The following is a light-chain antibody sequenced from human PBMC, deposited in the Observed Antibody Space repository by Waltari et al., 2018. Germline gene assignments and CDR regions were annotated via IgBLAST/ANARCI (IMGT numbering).Light chain of an antibody. CDR2: DAS. J-gene: IGKJ4*01. Sequence: EIVLTQSPATLSLSPGERATLSCRASQSVSRYLAWYQQKPGQAPRLLIYDASNRATGIPARFSGSGSGTDFTLTISSLQAEDVAVYYCQQHHSAPLTFGGGTKVEI. CDR1: QSVSRY. V-gene: IGKV3-11*01. CDR3: QQHHSAPLT.